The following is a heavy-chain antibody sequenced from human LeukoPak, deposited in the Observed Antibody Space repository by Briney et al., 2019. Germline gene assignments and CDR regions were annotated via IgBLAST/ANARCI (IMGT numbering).Heavy chain of an antibody. CDR2: INLDGTER. Sequence: PGGSLRLSCAASGFTFSYFWVSWVRQAPGKGLEWVANINLDGTERHYVDSVKGRFTISRDNARKSLYLQMNSLRDEDTAVYYCARDNVGATPFDYWGQGTLVTVSS. D-gene: IGHD1-26*01. CDR3: ARDNVGATPFDY. J-gene: IGHJ4*02. V-gene: IGHV3-7*05. CDR1: GFTFSYFW.